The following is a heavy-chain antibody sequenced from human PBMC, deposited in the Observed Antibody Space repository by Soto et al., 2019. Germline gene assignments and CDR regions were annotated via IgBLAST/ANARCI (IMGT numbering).Heavy chain of an antibody. Sequence: PSETLSLTCTVSGGSIRSGSHYWSWIRQHPGKGLEWIGYIYYSGSTYYNPSIKSRITISISTSKNQFSLKLTSVTAADTAVYYCAREGGDGIDYWGQGTLVTVSS. J-gene: IGHJ4*02. V-gene: IGHV4-31*03. CDR3: AREGGDGIDY. CDR1: GGSIRSGSHY. CDR2: IYYSGST. D-gene: IGHD3-16*01.